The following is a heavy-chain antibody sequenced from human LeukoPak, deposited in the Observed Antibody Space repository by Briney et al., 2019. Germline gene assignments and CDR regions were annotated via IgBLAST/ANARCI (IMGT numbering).Heavy chain of an antibody. J-gene: IGHJ6*02. CDR2: INPSSGGT. D-gene: IGHD2-2*02. CDR3: ARVDRYCSSTSCYTLNHYYYGMDV. CDR1: GYTFTGYY. Sequence: GASVKVSCKASGYTFTGYYMHWVRQAPGQGLEWMGWINPSSGGTNYAQKFQGRVTMTRDTSISTAYMELSRLRSDDTAVYYCARVDRYCSSTSCYTLNHYYYGMDVWGQGTTVTVSS. V-gene: IGHV1-2*02.